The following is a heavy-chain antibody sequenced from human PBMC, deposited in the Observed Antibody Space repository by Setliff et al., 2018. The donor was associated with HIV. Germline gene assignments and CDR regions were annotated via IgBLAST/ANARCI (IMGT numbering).Heavy chain of an antibody. Sequence: PGGSLRLSCVASGFRFRGHAMNWVRQAPGKGLEWVSVISGSGGSTFYADSVKGRFTISRDNSKNTLFLQMNSLRAEDTAVYYRAKDRRYYYGSGSYAAETWGQGTLVTVSS. CDR3: AKDRRYYYGSGSYAAET. CDR2: ISGSGGST. J-gene: IGHJ5*02. CDR1: GFRFRGHA. D-gene: IGHD3-10*01. V-gene: IGHV3-23*01.